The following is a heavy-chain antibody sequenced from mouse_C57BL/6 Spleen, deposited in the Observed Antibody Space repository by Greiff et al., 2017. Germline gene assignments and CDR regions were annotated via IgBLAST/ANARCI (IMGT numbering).Heavy chain of an antibody. V-gene: IGHV1-53*01. CDR2: INPSNGGT. CDR3: ARTTVVAPGYFDV. D-gene: IGHD1-1*01. Sequence: QVQLQQPGTELVKPGASVKLSCKASGYTFTSYWMHWVKQRPGQGLEWIGNINPSNGGTNYNEKFKSKATLTVDKASSTAYMQISSLTSEDSAVYYWARTTVVAPGYFDVWGTGTTVTVSS. J-gene: IGHJ1*03. CDR1: GYTFTSYW.